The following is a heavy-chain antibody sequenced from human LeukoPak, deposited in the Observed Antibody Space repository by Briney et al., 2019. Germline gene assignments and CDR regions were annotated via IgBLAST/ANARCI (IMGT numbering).Heavy chain of an antibody. Sequence: SETLSLTCTVSGGSVSSGSYYWSWIRQPPGKGLEWIGYICYSGSTNYNPSLKSRVTISVDTSKNQFSLKLSSVTAADTAVYYCARVVRVRGVNVDYWGQGTLVTVSS. D-gene: IGHD3-10*01. V-gene: IGHV4-61*01. CDR2: ICYSGST. J-gene: IGHJ4*02. CDR3: ARVVRVRGVNVDY. CDR1: GGSVSSGSYY.